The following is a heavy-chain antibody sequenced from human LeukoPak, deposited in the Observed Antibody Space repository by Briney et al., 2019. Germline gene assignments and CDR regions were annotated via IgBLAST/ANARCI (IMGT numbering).Heavy chain of an antibody. CDR3: ARAENWDLLRY. V-gene: IGHV1-2*02. D-gene: IGHD1-26*01. CDR1: GYTFTGYY. CDR2: INPNNGGT. Sequence: ASVKVSCKASGYTFTGYYMHWVRQAPGQGLEWMGWINPNNGGTNFARRFQGRVTMTRDTTISTAYMELSRLRSDDTAVYYCARAENWDLLRYWGQGILVTVSS. J-gene: IGHJ4*02.